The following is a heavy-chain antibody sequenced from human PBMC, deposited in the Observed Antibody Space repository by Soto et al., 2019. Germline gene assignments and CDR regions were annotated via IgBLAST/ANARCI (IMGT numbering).Heavy chain of an antibody. J-gene: IGHJ4*02. CDR1: GFTFSSYA. CDR3: ARGGRWLQRNDY. Sequence: GGSLRLSCAASGFTFSSYAMHWVRQAPGKGLEWVAVIWHDGSNKYYADSVKGRFTISRDNSKNTLYLQMNSLRPDDTAVYYCARGGRWLQRNDYWGKGSLVTVSS. D-gene: IGHD5-12*01. CDR2: IWHDGSNK. V-gene: IGHV3-30*04.